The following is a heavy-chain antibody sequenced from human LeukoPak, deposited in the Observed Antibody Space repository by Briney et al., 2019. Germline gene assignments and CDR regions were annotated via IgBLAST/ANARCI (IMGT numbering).Heavy chain of an antibody. J-gene: IGHJ4*02. D-gene: IGHD2-2*02. CDR1: GGSISSGGYY. CDR3: ARAFATYADYTIDY. V-gene: IGHV4-31*03. CDR2: IYYSGST. Sequence: TSQTPSLTCTVSGGSISSGGYYWSWIRQHPGKGLEWIGYIYYSGSTYYNPSLKSRLTISVDKSKNQFSLKLTSVTAADTAIYYCARAFATYADYTIDYWGQGTLVTVSS.